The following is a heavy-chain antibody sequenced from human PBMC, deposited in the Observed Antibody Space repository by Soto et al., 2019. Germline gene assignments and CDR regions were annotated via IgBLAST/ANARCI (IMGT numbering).Heavy chain of an antibody. Sequence: QITLKESGPTLVKPTQTLTLTCTFSGFSLSTSGVGVGWIRQPPGKALEWLALIYWDDDKRYRPSLKSRLTITKDTSKNQVVLTMTNMDPVDTATYYCAHQSSSSIAARPDWFDPWGQGTLVTVSS. CDR1: GFSLSTSGVG. D-gene: IGHD6-6*01. J-gene: IGHJ5*02. V-gene: IGHV2-5*02. CDR3: AHQSSSSIAARPDWFDP. CDR2: IYWDDDK.